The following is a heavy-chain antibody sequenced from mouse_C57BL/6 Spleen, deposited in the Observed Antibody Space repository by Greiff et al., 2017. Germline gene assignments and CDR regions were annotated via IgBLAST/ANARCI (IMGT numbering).Heavy chain of an antibody. CDR2: IDPETGGT. Sequence: QVQLQQSGAELVRPGASVTLSCKASGYTFTDYEMHWVKQTPVHGLEWIGAIDPETGGTAYNQKFKGKAILTADKSSSTAYMELRSLTSEDSAVYYCSTTREGFDYWGQGTTLTVSS. J-gene: IGHJ2*01. CDR3: STTREGFDY. V-gene: IGHV1-15*01. CDR1: GYTFTDYE. D-gene: IGHD2-1*01.